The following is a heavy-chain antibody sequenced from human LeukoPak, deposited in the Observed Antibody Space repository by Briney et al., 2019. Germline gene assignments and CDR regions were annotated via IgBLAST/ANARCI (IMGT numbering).Heavy chain of an antibody. CDR1: GFTFSSYA. CDR2: ISYDGSNK. D-gene: IGHD4-23*01. V-gene: IGHV3-30*04. J-gene: IGHJ4*02. Sequence: GGSLRLSCAASGFTFSSYAMHWVRQAPGKGLEWVAVISYDGSNKYYADSVKGRFTSSRDNSKNTLYLQMNSLRAEDTAVYYCARTPTTVVVYYFDYWGQGTLVTVSS. CDR3: ARTPTTVVVYYFDY.